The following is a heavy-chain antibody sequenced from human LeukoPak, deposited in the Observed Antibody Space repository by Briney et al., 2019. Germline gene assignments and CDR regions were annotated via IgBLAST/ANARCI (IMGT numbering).Heavy chain of an antibody. D-gene: IGHD2-2*01. V-gene: IGHV3-20*04. CDR2: INWSGGST. Sequence: GGSLRLSCAASGFTFDDYGMSWVRQAPGKGLEWVSGINWSGGSTGYADSVKGRFTISRDNAKNSLYLQMNSLRAEDTALYYCARKGYCSSTSCWDFDYWGQGTLVTVSS. J-gene: IGHJ4*02. CDR1: GFTFDDYG. CDR3: ARKGYCSSTSCWDFDY.